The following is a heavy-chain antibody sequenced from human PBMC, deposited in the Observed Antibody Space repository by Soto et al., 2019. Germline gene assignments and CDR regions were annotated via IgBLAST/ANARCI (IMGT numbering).Heavy chain of an antibody. Sequence: GASVKVSCKASGYTFTGYYMHWVRQAPGQGLEWMGWINPNSGGTNYAQKFQGRVTMTRDTSISTAYMELSRLRSDDTAVYYCARGRVLRFLEWYNKGGYYYGMDVWGQGTTVTVSS. CDR3: ARGRVLRFLEWYNKGGYYYGMDV. J-gene: IGHJ6*02. V-gene: IGHV1-2*02. CDR2: INPNSGGT. D-gene: IGHD3-3*01. CDR1: GYTFTGYY.